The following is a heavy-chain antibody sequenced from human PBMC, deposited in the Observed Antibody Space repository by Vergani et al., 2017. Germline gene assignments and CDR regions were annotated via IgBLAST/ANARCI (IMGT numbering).Heavy chain of an antibody. CDR2: INAGNGNT. Sequence: QVQLVQSGAEVKKPGASAKVSCKASGYTFTSYAQHWVRQAPGQRLEWMGCINAGNGNTKYSQKFQGRVTITRDTSTSTAYMEMSSLRSEDTAMYYCARGADVLRFLGWLPTPERDFDYWGQGTLVTVSS. V-gene: IGHV1-3*01. CDR1: GYTFTSYA. D-gene: IGHD3-3*01. J-gene: IGHJ4*02. CDR3: ARGADVLRFLGWLPTPERDFDY.